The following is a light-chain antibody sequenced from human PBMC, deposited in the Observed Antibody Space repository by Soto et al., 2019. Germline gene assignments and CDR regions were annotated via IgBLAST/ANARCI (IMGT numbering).Light chain of an antibody. CDR1: RTVDSNY. J-gene: IGKJ1*01. V-gene: IGKV3-20*01. CDR2: GAS. Sequence: PGEIATLSCRAGRTVDSNYLAWYQQKPGQAPTLLIYGASNMSTGVPGKLSGSVPGTYGTLTISRLEPEDFAVYYCQQYGSSRTFGQGTKVDI. CDR3: QQYGSSRT.